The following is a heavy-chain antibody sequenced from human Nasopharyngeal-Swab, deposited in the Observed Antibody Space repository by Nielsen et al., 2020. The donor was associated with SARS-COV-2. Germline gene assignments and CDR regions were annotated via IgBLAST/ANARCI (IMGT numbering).Heavy chain of an antibody. CDR3: ARDSSSGWYRPFDY. V-gene: IGHV3-7*03. CDR1: GFTFTTYW. J-gene: IGHJ4*02. D-gene: IGHD6-19*01. Sequence: GGSLRLSCAASGFTFTTYWMTWVRQAPGKGLERVANIKEDGSEKNYVDSVKGRFTISRDNAKNSLYLQMNSLRAEDTAVYYCARDSSSGWYRPFDYWGQGTLVTVSS. CDR2: IKEDGSEK.